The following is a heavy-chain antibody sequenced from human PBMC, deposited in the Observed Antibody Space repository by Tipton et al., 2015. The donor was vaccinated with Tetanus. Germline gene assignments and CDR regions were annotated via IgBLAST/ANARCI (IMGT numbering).Heavy chain of an antibody. CDR3: ARGWGSSWYYFDN. V-gene: IGHV4-39*07. CDR1: GAPSTSGDYY. Sequence: TLSLTCTVSGAPSTSGDYYWAWIRQPPGKGPEWIGSIYYTGSTYYNPSLKSRVTISEDTSKNQFSLHLTSVTAADTVVYYCARGWGSSWYYFDNWGQGTLVTVSS. CDR2: IYYTGST. J-gene: IGHJ4*02. D-gene: IGHD6-13*01.